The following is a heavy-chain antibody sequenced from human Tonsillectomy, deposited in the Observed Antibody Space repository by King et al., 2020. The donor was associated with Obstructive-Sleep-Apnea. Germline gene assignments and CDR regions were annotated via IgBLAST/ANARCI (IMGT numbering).Heavy chain of an antibody. J-gene: IGHJ6*02. CDR3: ASRGSSDPDYYGLDV. D-gene: IGHD2-2*01. V-gene: IGHV1-46*03. CDR2: IDPRGGDT. CDR1: GYTFTTYS. Sequence: VQLVESGPEVKKPGASVKVSCKASGYTFTTYSLHWVRQAPGQGLEWVGMIDPRGGDTTYAQTFQGRLTMTRDTSTNTFYVDLSNLRSEDTAVFYCASRGSSDPDYYGLDVWGLGTTVTVSS.